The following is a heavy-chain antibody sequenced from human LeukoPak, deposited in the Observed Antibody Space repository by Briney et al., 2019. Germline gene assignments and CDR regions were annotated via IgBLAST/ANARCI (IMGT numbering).Heavy chain of an antibody. CDR1: GFTFGDYA. CDR2: IRSKAYGGTT. CDR3: TRDCGSCGSCYLVDAFDI. J-gene: IGHJ3*02. Sequence: GGSLRLSCTASGFTFGDYAMSWVRQAPGKGLEWVGFIRSKAYGGTTEYAASVKGRFTISRDDSKSIAYLQMNSLKTEDTAVYYCTRDCGSCGSCYLVDAFDIWGQGTMVTVSS. V-gene: IGHV3-49*04. D-gene: IGHD2-15*01.